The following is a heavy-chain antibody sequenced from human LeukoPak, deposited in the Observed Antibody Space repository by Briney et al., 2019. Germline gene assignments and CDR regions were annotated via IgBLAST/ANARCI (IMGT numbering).Heavy chain of an antibody. Sequence: PGGSLRLSCVGSGFTFRNHWVNWVRQSPRKWLEWVANIKPDGIDKYYVDSARGRFTVSRDNAKNSAFLQMNSLRTEDTAIYYCATISAQTFDIWGQGTLVSVSS. CDR3: ATISAQTFDI. CDR1: GFTFRNHW. D-gene: IGHD5-24*01. V-gene: IGHV3-7*01. J-gene: IGHJ3*02. CDR2: IKPDGIDK.